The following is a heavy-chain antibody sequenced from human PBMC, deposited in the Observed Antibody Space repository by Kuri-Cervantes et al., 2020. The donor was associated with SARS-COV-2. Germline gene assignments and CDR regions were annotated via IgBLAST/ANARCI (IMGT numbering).Heavy chain of an antibody. J-gene: IGHJ4*02. Sequence: LRLSCTVSGGSISSGGYYWSWIRQNPGKGLEWIGYIYYSGSTYYNPSLKRRVTISVDTSKNQFSLKLSSVTAADTAVYYCARHKLELRLCYFDYWGQGTLVTVSS. D-gene: IGHD1-7*01. CDR1: GGSISSGGYY. CDR3: ARHKLELRLCYFDY. V-gene: IGHV4-31*03. CDR2: IYYSGST.